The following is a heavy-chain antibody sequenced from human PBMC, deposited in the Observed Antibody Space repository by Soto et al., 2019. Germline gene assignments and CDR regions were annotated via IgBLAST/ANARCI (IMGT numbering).Heavy chain of an antibody. V-gene: IGHV3-30*03. D-gene: IGHD6-13*01. J-gene: IGHJ5*02. CDR2: ISYDGSNK. Sequence: QVQLVESGGGVVQPGRSLRLSCAASGFTFSNNGMHWVRQAPGNGLEWVAVISYDGSNKYYAGSVKGRFTISRDNSKNTLYLQMNSLRAEDTAVYYCATGNWFDPWGQGTLVTVSS. CDR3: ATGNWFDP. CDR1: GFTFSNNG.